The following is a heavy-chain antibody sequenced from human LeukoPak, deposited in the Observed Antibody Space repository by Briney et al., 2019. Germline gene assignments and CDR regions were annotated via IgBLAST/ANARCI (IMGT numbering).Heavy chain of an antibody. V-gene: IGHV4-34*01. CDR1: GGSFSGCY. Sequence: SETLSLTCAVYGGSFSGCYWNWIRQPPGKGLEWIGEINHSGSTNYNPSLKSRVTVSVDSSKNHFSLKLSSVTAADTAVYYCARGRAAAGTFDYWGQGTLVTVSS. CDR3: ARGRAAAGTFDY. J-gene: IGHJ4*02. D-gene: IGHD6-13*01. CDR2: INHSGST.